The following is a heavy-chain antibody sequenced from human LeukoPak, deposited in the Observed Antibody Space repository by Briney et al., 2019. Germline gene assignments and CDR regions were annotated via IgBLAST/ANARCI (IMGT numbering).Heavy chain of an antibody. D-gene: IGHD2-2*01. V-gene: IGHV3-23*01. Sequence: GGSLRLSCAASGFTFSSYAVSWVRQAPGKGLEWVSAISGSGGSTYYADSVKGRFTISRDNSKNTLYLQMNSLRAEDTAVYYCAKRHCSSTSCSDYWGQGTLVTVSS. CDR1: GFTFSSYA. CDR2: ISGSGGST. CDR3: AKRHCSSTSCSDY. J-gene: IGHJ4*02.